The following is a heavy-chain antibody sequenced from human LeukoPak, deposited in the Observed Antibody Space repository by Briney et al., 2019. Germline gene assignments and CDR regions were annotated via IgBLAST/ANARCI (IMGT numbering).Heavy chain of an antibody. Sequence: GASVKVSCKTSGYTFTSYYVSWVRQAPGQGLEWMGWISGYNAKTKYVQKFQGRITMTIDTSTTTAYMELRSLTSDDTAVYCCARVRDYYASSDYSDYWGQGTLVTASS. CDR3: ARVRDYYASSDYSDY. D-gene: IGHD3-22*01. J-gene: IGHJ4*02. CDR1: GYTFTSYY. CDR2: ISGYNAKT. V-gene: IGHV1-18*04.